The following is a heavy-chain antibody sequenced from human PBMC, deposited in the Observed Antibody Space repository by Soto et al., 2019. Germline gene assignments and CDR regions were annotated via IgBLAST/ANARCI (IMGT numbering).Heavy chain of an antibody. CDR1: GGSISGYY. CDR3: ARGSGGLDAFDI. Sequence: PWETLSLTCTVSGGSISGYYWSWIRQPPGKGLEWIGYIYYSGSTNYNPSLKSRVTLSVDTSKNQFSLKLASVTAADTAVYYCARGSGGLDAFDIWGQGTMVTVSS. CDR2: IYYSGST. J-gene: IGHJ3*02. V-gene: IGHV4-59*01.